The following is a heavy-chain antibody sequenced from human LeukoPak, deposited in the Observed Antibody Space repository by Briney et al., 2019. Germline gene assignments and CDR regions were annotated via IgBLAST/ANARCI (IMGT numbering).Heavy chain of an antibody. CDR2: IFNTETT. Sequence: PSQTLSLTCTVSGASISDGSNYWSWIRQPAGKGLEWIGHIFNTETTDYNPSLKSRVTMSLDMSKNQFSLKLSSVTAADTAVYYCARGSNIAARWGDYWGQGILVTVSS. CDR3: ARGSNIAARWGDY. J-gene: IGHJ4*02. CDR1: GASISDGSNY. D-gene: IGHD6-6*01. V-gene: IGHV4-61*09.